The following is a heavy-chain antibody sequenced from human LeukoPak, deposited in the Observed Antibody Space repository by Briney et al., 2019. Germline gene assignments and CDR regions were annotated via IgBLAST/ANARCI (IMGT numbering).Heavy chain of an antibody. V-gene: IGHV4-31*03. CDR2: IYYSGST. Sequence: SETLSLTCTVSGGSISSGGYYWSWIRQHPGKGLEWIGYIYYSGSTYYNPSLKSRVTISVDTSKNQFSLKLSSVTAADTAVYCCARTAAAGTTFDYWGQGTLVTVSS. CDR1: GGSISSGGYY. D-gene: IGHD6-13*01. J-gene: IGHJ4*02. CDR3: ARTAAAGTTFDY.